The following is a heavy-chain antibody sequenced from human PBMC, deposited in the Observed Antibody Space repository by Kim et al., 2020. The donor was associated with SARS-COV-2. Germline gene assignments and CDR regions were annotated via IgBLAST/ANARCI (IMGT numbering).Heavy chain of an antibody. CDR1: GGSISSYY. D-gene: IGHD1-20*01. V-gene: IGHV4-59*01. J-gene: IGHJ3*02. CDR2: IYYSGST. CDR3: ARDRRNWTGGAFDI. Sequence: SETLSLTCTVSGGSISSYYWSWIRQPPGKGLEWIGYIYYSGSTNYNPSLKSRVTISVDTSKNQFSLKLSSVTAADTAVYYCARDRRNWTGGAFDIWGQGT.